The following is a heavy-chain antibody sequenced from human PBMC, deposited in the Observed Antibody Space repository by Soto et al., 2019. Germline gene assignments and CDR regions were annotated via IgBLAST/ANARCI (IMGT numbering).Heavy chain of an antibody. J-gene: IGHJ4*02. D-gene: IGHD5-12*01. Sequence: SETLSLTCTVSGVSINTYYWSWIRQPPGKGLEWIGYIYYSGSTNYNPSLKSRVTMSVDTSKNQFSLKLSSVTAADTAVYYCARDRLDGYDYDWGQGTLVTVSS. CDR2: IYYSGST. CDR1: GVSINTYY. V-gene: IGHV4-59*01. CDR3: ARDRLDGYDYD.